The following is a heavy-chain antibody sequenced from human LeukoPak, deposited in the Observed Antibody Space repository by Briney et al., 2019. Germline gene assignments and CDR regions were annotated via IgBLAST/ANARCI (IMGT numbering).Heavy chain of an antibody. CDR3: ARDTEAVAGSLS. CDR2: INPNSGAT. D-gene: IGHD6-19*01. Sequence: ASVKVSCKASGYTFTSYYMHWVRQAPGQGLEWMGWINPNSGATNYAQKFQGRVTMTRDTSISTAYMELSRLRSDDTAVYYCARDTEAVAGSLSWGQGTLVIVSS. CDR1: GYTFTSYY. V-gene: IGHV1-2*02. J-gene: IGHJ5*02.